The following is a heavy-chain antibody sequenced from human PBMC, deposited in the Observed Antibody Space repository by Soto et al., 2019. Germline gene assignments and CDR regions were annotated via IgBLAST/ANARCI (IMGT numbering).Heavy chain of an antibody. CDR2: INPNSGAT. D-gene: IGHD2-2*01. J-gene: IGHJ6*02. V-gene: IGHV1-2*04. CDR3: ASSHCISPGCYESQYYGMAV. CDR1: GYTFTDYY. Sequence: QVQLVQSGAEVKNPGASVKVSCKASGYTFTDYYLYWVRQAPGQGLEWMGWINPNSGATNYAQKLQGWVTMTGDTSLSPACMEVRRLKSDDTAVYYCASSHCISPGCYESQYYGMAVWGQGTTVTVSS.